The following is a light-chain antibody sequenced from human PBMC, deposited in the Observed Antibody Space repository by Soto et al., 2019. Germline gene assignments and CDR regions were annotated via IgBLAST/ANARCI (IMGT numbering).Light chain of an antibody. CDR3: LQYRNSRYT. V-gene: IGKV3-20*01. CDR2: GAS. CDR1: QSVSSSY. Sequence: EIVLTQSPGTLSLSPRERATLSCRASQSVSSSYLAWYQQKPGQAPRLLIYGASSRATGIPDRFSGSGSGTDFTLSISRLEPEDFAVYYCLQYRNSRYTFGQGTKLEIK. J-gene: IGKJ2*01.